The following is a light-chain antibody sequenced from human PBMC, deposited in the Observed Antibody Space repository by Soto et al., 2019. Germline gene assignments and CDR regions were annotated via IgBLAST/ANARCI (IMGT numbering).Light chain of an antibody. CDR1: SSNIGAGYD. J-gene: IGLJ1*01. Sequence: QYVLTQPPSVSGAPGQRVTISCTGSSSNIGAGYDVHWYQQLPGTAPKLLIYGNSNRPSGVPDRFSGSKSGTSASLAITGLQAEDEADYYCQSYDSSLSSDVFGTGTKLTVL. V-gene: IGLV1-40*01. CDR3: QSYDSSLSSDV. CDR2: GNS.